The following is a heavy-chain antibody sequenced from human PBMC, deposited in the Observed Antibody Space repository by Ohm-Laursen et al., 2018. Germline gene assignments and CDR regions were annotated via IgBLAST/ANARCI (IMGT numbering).Heavy chain of an antibody. J-gene: IGHJ4*02. CDR2: INPNSGGT. V-gene: IGHV1-2*02. CDR3: ATDVGIQLWPEVDY. D-gene: IGHD5-18*01. Sequence: SVKVSCKASGYTFTGYYMHWVRQAPGQGLEWMGWINPNSGGTNYAQKFQGRVTMTRDTSISTAYTELSRLRSDDTAVYYCATDVGIQLWPEVDYWGQGTLVTVSS. CDR1: GYTFTGYY.